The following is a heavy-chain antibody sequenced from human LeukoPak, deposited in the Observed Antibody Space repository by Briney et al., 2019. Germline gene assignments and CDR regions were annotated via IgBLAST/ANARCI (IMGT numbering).Heavy chain of an antibody. CDR3: ASALYDSSGYYSYYYYYMAV. CDR1: GGTFSSYA. J-gene: IGHJ6*03. V-gene: IGHV1-69*05. Sequence: SVKVSCKASGGTFSSYAISWVRQAPGQGLEWMGGIIPIFGTANYAQKFQGRVTITTDESTSTAYMELSSLRSEDTAVYYCASALYDSSGYYSYYYYYMAVCGKGTTVTVSS. CDR2: IIPIFGTA. D-gene: IGHD3-22*01.